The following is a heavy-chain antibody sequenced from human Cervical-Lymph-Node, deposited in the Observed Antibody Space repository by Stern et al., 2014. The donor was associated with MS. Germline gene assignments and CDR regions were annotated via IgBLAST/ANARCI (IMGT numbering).Heavy chain of an antibody. CDR1: GGSISSAEYY. Sequence: QLQLHESGPGLVKPSQTLSLTCAVTGGSISSAEYYWSWIRQSPGKGLEWIGYIHYSGPTYYNPSLKSRVTISVDTSKNQFSLNLRSVTAADTAVYYCSRDADGYSLVFGYWGRGTLVTVSS. CDR3: SRDADGYSLVFGY. V-gene: IGHV4-30-4*01. CDR2: IHYSGPT. J-gene: IGHJ4*02. D-gene: IGHD5-24*01.